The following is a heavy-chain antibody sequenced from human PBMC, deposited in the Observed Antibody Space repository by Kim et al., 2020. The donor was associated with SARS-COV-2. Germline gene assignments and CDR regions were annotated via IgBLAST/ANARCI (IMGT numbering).Heavy chain of an antibody. Sequence: TGYAVSVKSRITINPDTSKNQFSLQLNSVTPDDTAVYYCAKGSISSRSPWDWGQGTLITVSS. D-gene: IGHD3-3*02. CDR2: T. V-gene: IGHV6-1*01. J-gene: IGHJ4*02. CDR3: AKGSISSRSPWD.